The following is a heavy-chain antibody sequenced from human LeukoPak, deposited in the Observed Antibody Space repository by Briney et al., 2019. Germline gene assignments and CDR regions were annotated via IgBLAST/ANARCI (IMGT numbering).Heavy chain of an antibody. CDR1: GLTFSSYS. D-gene: IGHD1-26*01. CDR3: ARGVGATSDY. J-gene: IGHJ4*02. Sequence: GGSLRLSCAASGLTFSSYSMNWVRQAPGKGLGWVSSISSSSSYIYYADSVKGRFTISRDNAKNSLYLQMNSLRAEDTAVYYCARGVGATSDYWGQGTLVTVSS. V-gene: IGHV3-21*01. CDR2: ISSSSSYI.